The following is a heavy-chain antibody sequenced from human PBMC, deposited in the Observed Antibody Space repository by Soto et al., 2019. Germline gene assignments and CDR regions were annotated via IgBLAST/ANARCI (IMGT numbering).Heavy chain of an antibody. J-gene: IGHJ6*02. Sequence: EVQLVESGGGLVQPGGSLRLSCAASGFTFSSYSMNWVRQAPGKGLEWVSYISSSSSTIYYADSVKGRFTISRDNAKKPLYLQMNSLRAEDTAVYYCARDYVGAYCSSTSCYSDYYYGMDVWGQGTTVTVSS. D-gene: IGHD2-2*01. CDR1: GFTFSSYS. V-gene: IGHV3-48*01. CDR2: ISSSSSTI. CDR3: ARDYVGAYCSSTSCYSDYYYGMDV.